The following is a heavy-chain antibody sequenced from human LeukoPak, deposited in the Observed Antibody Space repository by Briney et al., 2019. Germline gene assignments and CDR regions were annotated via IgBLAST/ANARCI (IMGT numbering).Heavy chain of an antibody. CDR2: IHYAGRA. CDR3: ARHFDNGDYKKTFDI. J-gene: IGHJ3*02. Sequence: SETLSLTCSVCVDSISSTTYYWVWIRQPPGKGLECIASIHYAGRAYYNPSLKSRATISADTSKNHFSLHLRTVTAADTAVYYCARHFDNGDYKKTFDIWGQGTMVTVSS. V-gene: IGHV4-39*01. CDR1: VDSISSTTYY. D-gene: IGHD4-17*01.